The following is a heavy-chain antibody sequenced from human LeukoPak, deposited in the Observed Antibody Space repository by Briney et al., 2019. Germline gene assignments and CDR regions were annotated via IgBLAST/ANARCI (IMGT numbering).Heavy chain of an antibody. CDR3: AKDHGILDRENYYYYMDV. D-gene: IGHD3/OR15-3a*01. V-gene: IGHV3-30*02. Sequence: PGGSLRLSCAVSGFTFTSYSMNWVRQAPGKGLEWVAFIRYDGSNKYYADSVKGRFTISRDNSKNTLYLQMNSLRAEDTAVYYCAKDHGILDRENYYYYMDVWGKGTTVTVSS. J-gene: IGHJ6*03. CDR2: IRYDGSNK. CDR1: GFTFTSYS.